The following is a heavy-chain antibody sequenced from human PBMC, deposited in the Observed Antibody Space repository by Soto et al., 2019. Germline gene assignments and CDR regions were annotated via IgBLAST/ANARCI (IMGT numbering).Heavy chain of an antibody. Sequence: QVQLAQSGAEVKKPGASVKFSCKASGYTLTDYYIHWVRQAPGRGLEWMGWINPKTGDTYSSQNFQGRVTTTRDTSIDTVYMELSRLQSDDTAVYYCARSSGSYSYYGMDVWGQGTTLTVSS. J-gene: IGHJ6*02. CDR3: ARSSGSYSYYGMDV. CDR1: GYTLTDYY. V-gene: IGHV1-2*02. D-gene: IGHD1-26*01. CDR2: INPKTGDT.